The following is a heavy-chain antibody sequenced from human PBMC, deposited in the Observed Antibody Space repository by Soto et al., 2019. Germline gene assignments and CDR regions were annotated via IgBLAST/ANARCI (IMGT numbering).Heavy chain of an antibody. CDR2: VRSDGDTT. CDR3: AKGKGVGATPDGANC. J-gene: IGHJ4*02. Sequence: EVRVLESGGGLVQPGGSLRLSCAASGFTFTGYGMNWVRQAPGKGLEWVSGVRSDGDTTYNAESVKGRFTVSRDTSKNAVYLQMNSLRVEDTAVYYCAKGKGVGATPDGANCWGQGTLVTVSP. D-gene: IGHD1-26*01. CDR1: GFTFTGYG. V-gene: IGHV3-23*01.